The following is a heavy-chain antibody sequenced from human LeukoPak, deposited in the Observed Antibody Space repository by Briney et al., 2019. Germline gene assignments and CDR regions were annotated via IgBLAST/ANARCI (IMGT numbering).Heavy chain of an antibody. CDR2: IYTSGST. J-gene: IGHJ6*03. CDR3: QGVVVPAAMGNYYYYYMDV. CDR1: GFTFSSYG. D-gene: IGHD2-2*01. Sequence: GSLRLSCAASGFTFSSYGMSWIRQPAGKGLEWIGRIYTSGSTNYNPSLKSRVTISVDTSKNQFSLKLSSVTAADTAVYYCQGVVVPAAMGNYYYYYMDVWGKGTTVTISS. V-gene: IGHV4-4*07.